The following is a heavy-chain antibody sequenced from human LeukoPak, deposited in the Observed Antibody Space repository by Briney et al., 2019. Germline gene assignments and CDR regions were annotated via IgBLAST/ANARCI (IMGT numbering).Heavy chain of an antibody. J-gene: IGHJ4*02. D-gene: IGHD3-3*01. CDR2: IIPIFGTA. V-gene: IGHV1-69*13. CDR1: GGTFSSYA. Sequence: AASVKVSCKASGGTFSSYAISWVRQAPGQGLEWMGGIIPIFGTANYAQKFQGRVTITADESTSTAYMELSSLRSEDTAVYYCARGLYYDFWSGYYYFDYWGQGTLVTVSS. CDR3: ARGLYYDFWSGYYYFDY.